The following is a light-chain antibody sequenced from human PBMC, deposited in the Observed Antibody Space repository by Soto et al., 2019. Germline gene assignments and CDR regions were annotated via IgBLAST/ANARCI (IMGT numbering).Light chain of an antibody. V-gene: IGKV1-9*01. Sequence: IQLTQSPSSLSASVGDRVTITCRASQGISSYLAWYQQKPGKSPKLLIYAASTLQSGVPSRFSGSGSGTEFNLTISSLQSEDFAVYFCQQYDDWLRLTFGGGTKVDI. CDR2: AAS. CDR3: QQYDDWLRLT. CDR1: QGISSY. J-gene: IGKJ4*01.